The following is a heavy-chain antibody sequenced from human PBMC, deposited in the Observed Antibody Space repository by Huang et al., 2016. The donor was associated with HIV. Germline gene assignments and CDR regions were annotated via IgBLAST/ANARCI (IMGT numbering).Heavy chain of an antibody. CDR3: ARGVVVTAINWFDP. J-gene: IGHJ5*02. CDR1: GYTFTEDA. V-gene: IGHV7-4-1*02. D-gene: IGHD2-21*02. CDR2: INTHTGKP. Sequence: QVQLEQSGSELKKPGASVRISCRASGYTFTEDAMNWVRQAPGQGLEWLGWINTHTGKPTYAHGFKGRFVCCFDPSVRTAYLQISSLQTDDTAIYYCARGVVVTAINWFDPWGQGTLVTVSS.